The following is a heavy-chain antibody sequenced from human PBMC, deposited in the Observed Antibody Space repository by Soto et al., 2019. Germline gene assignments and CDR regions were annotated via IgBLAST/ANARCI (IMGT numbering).Heavy chain of an antibody. CDR1: GYTFTSYG. J-gene: IGHJ6*02. CDR3: ARDLSRYCSGGSCSYGMDV. CDR2: ISAYNGNT. D-gene: IGHD2-15*01. V-gene: IGHV1-18*01. Sequence: VSCKASGYTFTSYGISWVRQAPGQGLEWMGWISAYNGNTNYAQKLQGRVTMTTDTSTSTAYMELRSLRSDDTAVYYCARDLSRYCSGGSCSYGMDVWGQGTTVTVSS.